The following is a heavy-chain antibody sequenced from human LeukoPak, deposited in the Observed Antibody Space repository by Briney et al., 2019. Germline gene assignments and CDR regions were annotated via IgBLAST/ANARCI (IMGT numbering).Heavy chain of an antibody. D-gene: IGHD5-24*01. CDR3: ARVGGLEMATINVDY. CDR1: GYTFTSYG. J-gene: IGHJ4*02. V-gene: IGHV1-18*01. Sequence: ASVKVSCKASGYTFTSYGISWVRQAPGQGLEWMGWISAYNGNTNYAQKLQGRVTMTTDTSTSTAYMELRSLRSDDTAVYYCARVGGLEMATINVDYWGQGTLVTVSS. CDR2: ISAYNGNT.